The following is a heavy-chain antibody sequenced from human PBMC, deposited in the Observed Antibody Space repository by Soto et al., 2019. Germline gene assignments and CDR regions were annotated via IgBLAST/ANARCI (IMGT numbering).Heavy chain of an antibody. CDR2: INPKTAAT. Sequence: SVKVSCKPSGYSFSDYFIQGVRQAPGQGLEWVAWINPKTAATNYAKKFQGRVSLTWDTSSTTAYMELTRLRPDDTAVYYCARIKWGLNYYNGMDVWGQGTTVTVSS. CDR3: ARIKWGLNYYNGMDV. J-gene: IGHJ6*02. D-gene: IGHD1-26*01. V-gene: IGHV1-2*02. CDR1: GYSFSDYF.